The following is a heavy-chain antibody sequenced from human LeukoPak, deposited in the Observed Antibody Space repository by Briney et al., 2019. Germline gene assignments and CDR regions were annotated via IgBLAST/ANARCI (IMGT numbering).Heavy chain of an antibody. CDR2: ISAYNGNT. CDR3: ARDAHFVTGIAVAGTSDY. J-gene: IGHJ4*02. D-gene: IGHD6-19*01. Sequence: ASVKVSCKASGYTFTSYGISWVRQAPGQGLEWMGWISAYNGNTNYAQKLQGRVTMTTDTSTGTAYMELRSLRSDDTAVYYCARDAHFVTGIAVAGTSDYWGQGTLVTVSS. V-gene: IGHV1-18*01. CDR1: GYTFTSYG.